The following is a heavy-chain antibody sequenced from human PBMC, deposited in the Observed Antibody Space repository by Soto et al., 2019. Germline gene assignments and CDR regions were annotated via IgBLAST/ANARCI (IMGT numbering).Heavy chain of an antibody. CDR3: ARGLGTGDY. V-gene: IGHV4-34*01. J-gene: IGHJ4*02. CDR2: INHSGST. D-gene: IGHD7-27*01. CDR1: GGSFSGYY. Sequence: SETLPLTCAVYGGSFSGYYWSWIRQPPGKGLEWIGEINHSGSTNYNPSLKSRVTISVDTSKNQFSLKLSSVTAADTAVYYCARGLGTGDYWGQGTLVTVSS.